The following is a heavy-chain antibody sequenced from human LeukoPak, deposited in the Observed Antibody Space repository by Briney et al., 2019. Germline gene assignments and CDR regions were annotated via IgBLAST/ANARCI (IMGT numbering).Heavy chain of an antibody. Sequence: PGGSLRLSCAASGFTFSSYWMSWVRQAPGKGLEWVANIKRDGSEKYYVDSVKGRFTISRDNAKNSLYLQMNSLRAEDTAVHYCARESTYYYDSSGSFDYWGQGTLVTVSS. D-gene: IGHD3-22*01. CDR1: GFTFSSYW. CDR2: IKRDGSEK. V-gene: IGHV3-7*01. CDR3: ARESTYYYDSSGSFDY. J-gene: IGHJ4*02.